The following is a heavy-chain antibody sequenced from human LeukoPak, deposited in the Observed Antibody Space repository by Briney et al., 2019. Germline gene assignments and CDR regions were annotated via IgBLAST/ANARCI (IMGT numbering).Heavy chain of an antibody. CDR1: GFTFSSYA. CDR2: ISGSGGST. V-gene: IGHV3-23*01. Sequence: GGSLRLSCAASGFTFSSYAMSWVRQAPGKGLEWVSAISGSGGSTYYADSVKGRFTISRVNSKNTLYLQMNSLRAEDTAVYYCAKDPGRRNLFDPWGQGTLVTVSS. J-gene: IGHJ5*02. CDR3: AKDPGRRNLFDP.